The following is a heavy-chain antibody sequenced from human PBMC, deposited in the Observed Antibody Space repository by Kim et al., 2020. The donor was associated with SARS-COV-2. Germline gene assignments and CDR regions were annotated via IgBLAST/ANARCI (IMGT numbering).Heavy chain of an antibody. CDR3: ARDGIVVVPAAMSVNWFDP. CDR2: INAGNGNT. J-gene: IGHJ5*02. D-gene: IGHD2-2*01. Sequence: ASVKVSCKASGYTFTSYAMHWVRQAPGQRLEWMGWINAGNGNTKYSQKFQGRVTITRDTSASTAYMELSSLRSEDTAVYYCARDGIVVVPAAMSVNWFDPWGQGTLVTVSS. V-gene: IGHV1-3*01. CDR1: GYTFTSYA.